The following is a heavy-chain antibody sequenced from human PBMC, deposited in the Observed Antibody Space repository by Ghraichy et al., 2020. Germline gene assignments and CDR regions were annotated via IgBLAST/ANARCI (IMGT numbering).Heavy chain of an antibody. CDR2: IYYSGST. V-gene: IGHV4-31*03. CDR1: GGSISSGGYY. Sequence: TLSLTCTVSGGSISSGGYYWSWIRQHPGKGLEWIGYIYYSGSTYYNPSLKSRVTISVDTSKNQFSLKLSSVTAADTAVYYCARDGGNSGYYYYMDVWGKGTTVTVSS. CDR3: ARDGGNSGYYYYMDV. J-gene: IGHJ6*03. D-gene: IGHD4-23*01.